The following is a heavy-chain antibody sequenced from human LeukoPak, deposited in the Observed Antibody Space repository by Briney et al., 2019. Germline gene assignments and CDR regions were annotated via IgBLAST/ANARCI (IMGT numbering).Heavy chain of an antibody. CDR1: GGSISSYY. D-gene: IGHD3-22*01. J-gene: IGHJ3*02. CDR2: IYYSGST. V-gene: IGHV4-59*01. CDR3: ARGNPYYYDSSGYYIPGAFDI. Sequence: PSGTLSLTCTVSGGSISSYYWSWIRQPPGKGLEWIGYIYYSGSTNYNPSLKSRVTISVDTSKNQFSLKLSSVTAADTAVYYCARGNPYYYDSSGYYIPGAFDIWGQGTMVTVSS.